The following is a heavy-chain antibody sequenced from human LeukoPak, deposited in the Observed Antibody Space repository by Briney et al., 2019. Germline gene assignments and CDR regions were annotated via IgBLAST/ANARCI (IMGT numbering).Heavy chain of an antibody. Sequence: GGSLRLSCAASGFTFSSYWMSWVRQAPGKGLEWVANIKQDGSEKYYVDSVKGRFTISRDNAKNSLYLQMNSLRAEDTAVYYCAREQWELGTYGMDVWGQGTTVTVSS. CDR3: AREQWELGTYGMDV. D-gene: IGHD1-26*01. V-gene: IGHV3-7*01. CDR2: IKQDGSEK. J-gene: IGHJ6*02. CDR1: GFTFSSYW.